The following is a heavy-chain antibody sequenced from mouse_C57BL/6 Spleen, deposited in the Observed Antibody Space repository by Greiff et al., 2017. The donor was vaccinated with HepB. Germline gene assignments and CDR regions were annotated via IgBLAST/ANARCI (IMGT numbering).Heavy chain of an antibody. D-gene: IGHD1-1*01. CDR1: GFTFSSYA. CDR2: ISDGGSYT. J-gene: IGHJ1*03. V-gene: IGHV5-4*01. Sequence: EVQLVESGGGLVKPGGSLKLSCAASGFTFSSYAMSWVRQTPEKRLEWVATISDGGSYTYYPDNVKGRFTIARDNAKNNLYLQMSHLKSEDTAMYYCARDDDYGSSYSGYFDVWGTGTTVTVSS. CDR3: ARDDDYGSSYSGYFDV.